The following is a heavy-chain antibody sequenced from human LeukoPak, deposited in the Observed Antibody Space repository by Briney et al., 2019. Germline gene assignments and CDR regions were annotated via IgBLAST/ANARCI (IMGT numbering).Heavy chain of an antibody. CDR2: IFYTGAT. Sequence: PSETLSLTCTVSGGSISTTSYYWGWIRQPPGKRLEWIGSIFYTGATYYSPSLKSRVTISVDTSRNQFSLRLTYVTAADTAVYYCARRPYSGNDYFDSWGQGTLVTVSS. D-gene: IGHD5-12*01. CDR3: ARRPYSGNDYFDS. V-gene: IGHV4-39*01. CDR1: GGSISTTSYY. J-gene: IGHJ4*02.